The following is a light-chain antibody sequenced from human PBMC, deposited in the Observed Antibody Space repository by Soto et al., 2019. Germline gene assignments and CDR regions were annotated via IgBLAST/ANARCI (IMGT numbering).Light chain of an antibody. Sequence: EIVLTQSPGTLSLSPGERATLSCRASQSFGSSYLAWYQQTPGQAPRLPIYGTSSRTTGIPDRFSGSGSGTDFTLTISRLEPEDFAVYYCQQYGSSPWTFGQGTKVDIK. CDR1: QSFGSSY. CDR2: GTS. CDR3: QQYGSSPWT. J-gene: IGKJ1*01. V-gene: IGKV3-20*01.